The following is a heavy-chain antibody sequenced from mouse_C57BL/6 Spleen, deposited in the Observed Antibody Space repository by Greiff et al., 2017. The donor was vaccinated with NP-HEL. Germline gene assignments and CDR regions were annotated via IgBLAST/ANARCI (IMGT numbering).Heavy chain of an antibody. CDR3: TREGGYSFDY. D-gene: IGHD1-1*02. CDR1: GFTFSSYA. Sequence: EVKLMESGEGLVKPGGSLKLSCAASGFTFSSYAMSWVRQTPEKRLEWVAYISSGGDYIYYADTVKGRFTISRDNARNTLYLQMSSLKSEDTAMYYCTREGGYSFDYWGQGTTLTVSS. J-gene: IGHJ2*01. CDR2: ISSGGDYI. V-gene: IGHV5-9-1*02.